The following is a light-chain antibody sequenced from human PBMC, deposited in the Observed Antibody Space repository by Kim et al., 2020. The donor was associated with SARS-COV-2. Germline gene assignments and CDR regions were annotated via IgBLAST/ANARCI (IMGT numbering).Light chain of an antibody. CDR1: QGISNY. CDR3: QKYNSAPHT. V-gene: IGKV1-27*01. Sequence: ASVGDKVTITCRASQGISNYLAWYQQKPGKVPRLLIYVAYTLQSGVPSRFSGSGSGTDFTLTISSLQPEDVASYYCQKYNSAPHTFGPGTKVDIK. CDR2: VAY. J-gene: IGKJ3*01.